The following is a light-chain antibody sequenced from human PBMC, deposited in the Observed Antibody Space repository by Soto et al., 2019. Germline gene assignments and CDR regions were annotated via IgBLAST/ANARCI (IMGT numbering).Light chain of an antibody. CDR1: SGDGGLYDY. V-gene: IGLV2-14*01. CDR3: SSYTSDSSYV. J-gene: IGLJ1*01. Sequence: SARTQPAAVSRSPGQSITSACCGSSGDGGLYDYVWWYQQHPGKAPQLMIYAVSKRPSGVSNRFSASKSGNTASLFISGLQAEDEADYYCSSYTSDSSYVFGSGTKVTV. CDR2: AVS.